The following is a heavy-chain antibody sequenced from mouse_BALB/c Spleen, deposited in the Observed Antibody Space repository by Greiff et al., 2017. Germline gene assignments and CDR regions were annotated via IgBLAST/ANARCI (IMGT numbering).Heavy chain of an antibody. CDR1: GFTFSSYG. CDR2: ISSGGSYT. Sequence: EVQLVESGGDLVKPGGSLKLSCAASGFTFSSYGMSWVRQTPDKRLEWVATISSGGSYTYYPDSVKGRFTISRDNAKNTLYLQMSSLKSEDTAMYYCARGDGYFDYWGQGTTLTVAS. CDR3: ARGDGYFDY. J-gene: IGHJ2*01. D-gene: IGHD2-3*01. V-gene: IGHV5-6*01.